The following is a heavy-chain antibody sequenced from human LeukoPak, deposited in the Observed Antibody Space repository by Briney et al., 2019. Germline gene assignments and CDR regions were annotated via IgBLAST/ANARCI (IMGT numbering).Heavy chain of an antibody. D-gene: IGHD7-27*01. Sequence: SETLSLTCAVYGGSFSGYYWSWIRQPPGKGLEWIGEINHSGSTNYNPSLKSRVTISVDTSKNQFSLKLRSVTAAATAVYYCASATGLPSHVHFDYWGQGTLVTVSS. CDR3: ASATGLPSHVHFDY. J-gene: IGHJ4*02. CDR1: GGSFSGYY. V-gene: IGHV4-34*01. CDR2: INHSGST.